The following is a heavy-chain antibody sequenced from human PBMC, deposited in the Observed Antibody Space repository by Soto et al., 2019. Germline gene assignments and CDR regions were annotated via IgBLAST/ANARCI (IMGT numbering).Heavy chain of an antibody. D-gene: IGHD1-26*01. V-gene: IGHV3-30-3*01. J-gene: IGHJ4*02. Sequence: QVHLMESGGAVVQPGRSLRLSCAASGFTFSSYAMHWVRQAPGKGLEWVAIIWYDGSNEDYTDSVKGRFTISRDNSKNTLYLQMNSLRVEDTAVYYCARDRDIRGSLGYWGQGTQLTVSS. CDR1: GFTFSSYA. CDR2: IWYDGSNE. CDR3: ARDRDIRGSLGY.